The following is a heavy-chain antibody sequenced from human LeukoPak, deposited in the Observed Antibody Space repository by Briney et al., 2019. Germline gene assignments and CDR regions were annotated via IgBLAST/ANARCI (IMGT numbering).Heavy chain of an antibody. V-gene: IGHV3-53*01. J-gene: IGHJ4*02. CDR3: ARARVSSGWYGFFDY. D-gene: IGHD6-19*01. CDR1: GFTVSSNY. Sequence: GGSLRLSCAASGFTVSSNYMSWVRQAPGKGLEWVSVIYSGGSTYYADSVKGRFTISRGNSKNTLYLQMNSLRAEDTAVYYCARARVSSGWYGFFDYWGQGTLVTVSS. CDR2: IYSGGST.